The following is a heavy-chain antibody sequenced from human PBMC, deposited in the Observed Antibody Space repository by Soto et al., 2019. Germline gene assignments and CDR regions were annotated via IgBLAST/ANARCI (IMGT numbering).Heavy chain of an antibody. D-gene: IGHD6-6*01. CDR2: ISYDGSNK. CDR1: GFTFSSYG. CDR3: AKGARDRAARRGRPMDV. J-gene: IGHJ6*02. Sequence: GGSLRLSCAASGFTFSSYGMHWVRQAPGNGLEWVAVISYDGSNKYYADSVKGRFTISRDNSKNTLYLQMNSQRAEDTAVYYCAKGARDRAARRGRPMDVWGQGTTVTVSS. V-gene: IGHV3-30*18.